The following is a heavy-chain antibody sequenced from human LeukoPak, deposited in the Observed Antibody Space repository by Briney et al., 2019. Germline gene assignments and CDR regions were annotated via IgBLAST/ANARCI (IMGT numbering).Heavy chain of an antibody. Sequence: PSETLSLTCTISGASIDSYYWSWIRQPPGKGLEWIGYIYYSGTTNYNPSLKRRVTISVDTSKNQFSLKLSSVTAADTAVYYCAREGLNMVRGVIPKEAWGWFDPWGQGTLVTVSS. CDR3: AREGLNMVRGVIPKEAWGWFDP. CDR1: GASIDSYY. J-gene: IGHJ5*02. D-gene: IGHD3-10*01. V-gene: IGHV4-59*12. CDR2: IYYSGTT.